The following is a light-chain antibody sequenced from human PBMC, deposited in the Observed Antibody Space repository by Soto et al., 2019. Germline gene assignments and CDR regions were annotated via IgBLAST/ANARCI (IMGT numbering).Light chain of an antibody. V-gene: IGLV1-47*01. Sequence: QSVLTQPPSASGTPGQRVTISCSGSSSSIGSNYVYWYQQLPGTAPKLLIYRNNQRPSGVPDRFSGSKSGTSASLAISGLRSEDEAHYYCAAWDDSLSGYVFGTGTKLTVL. CDR3: AAWDDSLSGYV. CDR2: RNN. CDR1: SSSIGSNY. J-gene: IGLJ1*01.